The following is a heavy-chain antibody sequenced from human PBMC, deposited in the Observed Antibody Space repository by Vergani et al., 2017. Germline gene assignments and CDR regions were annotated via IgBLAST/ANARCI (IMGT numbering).Heavy chain of an antibody. J-gene: IGHJ4*02. Sequence: EVQLVESGGGLVKPGGSLRLSCAASGFTFSSYSMNWVRQAPGKGLEWVSSISSSSSYIYYADSVKGRFTISRDNAKNSLCLQMNSLRAEDTAVYYCARDIGYYGAGSLDYWGQGTLVTVSS. CDR2: ISSSSSYI. V-gene: IGHV3-21*01. CDR1: GFTFSSYS. CDR3: ARDIGYYGAGSLDY. D-gene: IGHD3-10*01.